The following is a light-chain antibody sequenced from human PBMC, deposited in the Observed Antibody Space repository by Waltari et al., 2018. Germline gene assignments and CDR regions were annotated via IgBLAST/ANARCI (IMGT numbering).Light chain of an antibody. V-gene: IGKV1-39*01. J-gene: IGKJ4*01. CDR3: QQSYSTPRT. CDR1: QSISTY. Sequence: DIQMTQSPSPLSASVGDRATITCRASQSISTYLNWYHKKPGKAPKLLIYAASSFQSGAPSRFSGSGDGTDFTLTISSLQPEDFATYYCQQSYSTPRTFGGGTKVEIE. CDR2: AAS.